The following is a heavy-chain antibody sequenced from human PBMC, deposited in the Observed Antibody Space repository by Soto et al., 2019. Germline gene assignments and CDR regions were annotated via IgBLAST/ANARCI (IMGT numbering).Heavy chain of an antibody. CDR3: ARGYSSSWYDLSYYYGMDV. Sequence: LRLSCAASGFTFSSYDMHWVRQATGKGLEWVSAIGTAGDTYYPGSVKGRFTISRENAKNSLYLQMNSLRAGDTAVYYCARGYSSSWYDLSYYYGMDVWGQGTTVTVSS. CDR1: GFTFSSYD. V-gene: IGHV3-13*04. J-gene: IGHJ6*02. CDR2: IGTAGDT. D-gene: IGHD6-13*01.